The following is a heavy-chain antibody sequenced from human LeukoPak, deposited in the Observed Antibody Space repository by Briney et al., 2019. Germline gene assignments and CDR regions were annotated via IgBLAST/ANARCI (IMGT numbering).Heavy chain of an antibody. CDR2: FDPEDGET. J-gene: IGHJ5*02. CDR1: GYTLTELS. D-gene: IGHD3-22*01. CDR3: ATEADCYDSSGYYSRWFDP. V-gene: IGHV1-24*01. Sequence: ASVKVSCKVSGYTLTELSMHWVRQAPGKGLEWMGGFDPEDGETIYAQKFQGRVTMTEDTSTDTAYMELSSLRSEDTAVYYCATEADCYDSSGYYSRWFDPWGQGTLVTVSS.